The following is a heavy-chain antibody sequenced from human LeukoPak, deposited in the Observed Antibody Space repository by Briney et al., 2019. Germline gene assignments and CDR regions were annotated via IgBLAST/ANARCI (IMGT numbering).Heavy chain of an antibody. Sequence: SETLPLTCTVSGDSISSYYWSWIRQPPGRRLEWFGYIYYSGSTNYNPSLKSRVTISIDTSKNQFSLKLSSVTAADTAVYYCATSMHGYCSGGSCYGAFDIWGQGTMVTVSS. J-gene: IGHJ3*02. CDR1: GDSISSYY. CDR3: ATSMHGYCSGGSCYGAFDI. D-gene: IGHD2-15*01. CDR2: IYYSGST. V-gene: IGHV4-59*01.